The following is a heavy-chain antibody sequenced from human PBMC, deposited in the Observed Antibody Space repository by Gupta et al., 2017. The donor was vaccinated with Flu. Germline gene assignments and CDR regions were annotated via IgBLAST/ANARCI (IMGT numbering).Heavy chain of an antibody. J-gene: IGHJ4*02. Sequence: EVQLVQSGSEVKKPGESLRISCKGSGYRFPSYWISSVRQMPGKGLEWMGRIDASDSYTNYSQSFQGHVTISADKSISTAYLQWSSLKASDTDMYDCASHPSEGCTRVRGVIKVGWGQGTLVTVSS. D-gene: IGHD3-10*01. CDR2: IDASDSYT. V-gene: IGHV5-10-1*01. CDR3: ASHPSEGCTRVRGVIKVG. CDR1: GYRFPSYW.